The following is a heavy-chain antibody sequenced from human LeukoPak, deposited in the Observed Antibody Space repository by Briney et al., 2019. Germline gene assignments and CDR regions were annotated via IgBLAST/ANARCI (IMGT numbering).Heavy chain of an antibody. CDR1: GYTFTNYG. Sequence: ASVKVSCKASGYTFTNYGISWVRQAPGQGLEWMGWISVYNGNTNYAQKLQGRVTMTTNTSTSTAYMELRSLRSDDTAVYYCARANYDTTGYYFPEYFQHWGQGTLVTVSS. CDR3: ARANYDTTGYYFPEYFQH. J-gene: IGHJ1*01. D-gene: IGHD3-22*01. CDR2: ISVYNGNT. V-gene: IGHV1-18*01.